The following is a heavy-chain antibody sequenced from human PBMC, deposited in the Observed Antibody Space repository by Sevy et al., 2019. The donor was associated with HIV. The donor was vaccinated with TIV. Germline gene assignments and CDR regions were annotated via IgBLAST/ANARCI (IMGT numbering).Heavy chain of an antibody. J-gene: IGHJ6*02. CDR3: ARGAPYYYYGMDV. V-gene: IGHV4-59*01. CDR2: IYYSGRT. Sequence: SETLSLTCTVSGDSISGYYWSRIRQPPGKGLEWIGYIYYSGRTNYNPSLKSRVTISEDTSKNQLSLKLSSVTAADTAVYYCARGAPYYYYGMDVWGQGTTVTVSS. CDR1: GDSISGYY.